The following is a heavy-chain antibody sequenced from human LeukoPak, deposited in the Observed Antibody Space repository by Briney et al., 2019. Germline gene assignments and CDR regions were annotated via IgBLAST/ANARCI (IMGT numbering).Heavy chain of an antibody. J-gene: IGHJ4*02. D-gene: IGHD2-2*02. CDR1: SGSISSYY. CDR3: ARDEGYCSSTSCYTPGDY. V-gene: IGHV4-4*07. CDR2: IYTSGST. Sequence: TPSETLSLTCTVSSGSISSYYWSWIRQPAGKGLEWIGRIYTSGSTNYNPSLKSRVTISVDTSKNQFSLKLSSVTAADTAVYYCARDEGYCSSTSCYTPGDYWGQGTLVTVSS.